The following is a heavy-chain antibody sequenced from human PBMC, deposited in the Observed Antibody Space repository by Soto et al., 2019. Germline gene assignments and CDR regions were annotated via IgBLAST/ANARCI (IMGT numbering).Heavy chain of an antibody. D-gene: IGHD1-26*01. V-gene: IGHV1-58*01. CDR1: GFTFTSSA. J-gene: IGHJ6*02. CDR2: IVVGSGNT. CDR3: AAGGATTYYYCDGMDV. Sequence: QMQLVQSGPEVKKPGTSVKVSCKASGFTFTSSAVKWVRQARGQRLEWIGWIVVGSGNTNYAQKFQERVTITRDMSTRTAYMELSSRRSEDTAVYYCAAGGATTYYYCDGMDVWGQGTTVTVSS.